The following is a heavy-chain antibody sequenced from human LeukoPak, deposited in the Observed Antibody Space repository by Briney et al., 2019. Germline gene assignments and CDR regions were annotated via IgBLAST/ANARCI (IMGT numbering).Heavy chain of an antibody. CDR1: GYIFTGYY. J-gene: IGHJ6*02. Sequence: GASVKVSCKAYGYIFTGYYMHWVRRASGLGVGWMGWINPNSGGTNAAQKLEGRMTMTRDPYSSTAYMKLSRLRSDDTAVYYCARDGPRVSGGYYYGMDVWGQGTTVTVSS. CDR2: INPNSGGT. D-gene: IGHD3-22*01. V-gene: IGHV1-2*02. CDR3: ARDGPRVSGGYYYGMDV.